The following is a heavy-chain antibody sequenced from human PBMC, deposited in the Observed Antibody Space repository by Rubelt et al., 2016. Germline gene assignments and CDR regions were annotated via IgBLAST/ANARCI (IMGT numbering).Heavy chain of an antibody. D-gene: IGHD3-22*01. J-gene: IGHJ4*02. CDR1: GGSISSSSYY. Sequence: QLQLQESGPGLVKPSETLSLTCTVSGGSISSSSYYWGWIRQPPGKGLEWIGSIYYSGSTYYNPSLMSRVTISVDTAKNQFSLKLSSVTAADTAVYYCARLVVITDRSVGFDYWGQGTLVTVSS. V-gene: IGHV4-39*07. CDR2: IYYSGST. CDR3: ARLVVITDRSVGFDY.